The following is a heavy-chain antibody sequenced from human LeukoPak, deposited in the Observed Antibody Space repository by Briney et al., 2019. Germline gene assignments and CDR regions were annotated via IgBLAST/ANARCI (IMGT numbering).Heavy chain of an antibody. J-gene: IGHJ4*02. CDR1: GYTFTGYY. V-gene: IGHV1-2*02. D-gene: IGHD2-15*01. Sequence: ASVKVSCKASGYTFTGYYMHWVRQAPGQGLEWMGWINPNCGGTNYAQKFQGRVTMTRDTSISTAYMELSRLRSDDTAVYYCALSAVVVVAATPNYFDYWGQGTLVTVSS. CDR2: INPNCGGT. CDR3: ALSAVVVVAATPNYFDY.